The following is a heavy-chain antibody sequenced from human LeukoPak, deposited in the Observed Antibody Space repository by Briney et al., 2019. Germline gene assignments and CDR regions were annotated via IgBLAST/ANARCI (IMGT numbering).Heavy chain of an antibody. CDR1: GASIRSGGYY. CDR2: IYYNGVT. Sequence: SETLSLTCAVSGASIRSGGYYWSWIRQHPGKGLEWIGYIYYNGVTYYNPSLKSRVTISVDTSKNQFSLELSSVTAADTAVYYCARNGAGIAAAPYYYAMDVWGQGTTVTVSS. CDR3: ARNGAGIAAAPYYYAMDV. V-gene: IGHV4-31*11. D-gene: IGHD6-13*01. J-gene: IGHJ6*02.